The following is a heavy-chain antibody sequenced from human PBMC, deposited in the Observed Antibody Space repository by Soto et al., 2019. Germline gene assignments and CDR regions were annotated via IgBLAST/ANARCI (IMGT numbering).Heavy chain of an antibody. V-gene: IGHV3-49*03. D-gene: IGHD2-21*01. J-gene: IGHJ4*02. CDR1: GFTFGAYP. CDR3: CRHDARWGSCDY. Sequence: SLRLSCSASGFTFGAYPVSWFRQAPGKGLQWVGFIRSNAYGATTEFAASVRGRFTISRDDSISMAYLQMNSLKTEDTAVYYFCRHDARWGSCDYWDQGTLVTVSS. CDR2: IRSNAYGATT.